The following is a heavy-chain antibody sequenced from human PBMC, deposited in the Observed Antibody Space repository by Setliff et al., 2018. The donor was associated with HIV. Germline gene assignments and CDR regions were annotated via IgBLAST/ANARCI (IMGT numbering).Heavy chain of an antibody. CDR1: GYSISSGYY. CDR2: IYHSGST. D-gene: IGHD6-6*01. V-gene: IGHV4-38-2*02. Sequence: SETLSLTCTVSGYSISSGYYWGWIRQPPGKGLEWIGNIYHSGSTYYNPSLKSRVTISVDTSKNRFSLKLTSVTAADTAVYYCARFSTSSGGTFDYWGQGTLVTVSS. J-gene: IGHJ4*02. CDR3: ARFSTSSGGTFDY.